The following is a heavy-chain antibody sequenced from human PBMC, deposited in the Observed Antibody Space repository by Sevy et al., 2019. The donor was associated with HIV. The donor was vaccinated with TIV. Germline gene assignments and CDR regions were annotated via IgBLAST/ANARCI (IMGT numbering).Heavy chain of an antibody. V-gene: IGHV3-23*01. D-gene: IGHD4-4*01. CDR1: GFTFSSYA. CDR2: ISGSGGST. J-gene: IGHJ6*02. Sequence: GGSLRLSCAASGFTFSSYAMSWVRQAPGKGLEWVSAISGSGGSTYYADSVKGRFTISRDNAKNSLYLQMNSLRAEDTAVYYCARDLSGSNPWAYYYYGMDVWGQGTTVTVSS. CDR3: ARDLSGSNPWAYYYYGMDV.